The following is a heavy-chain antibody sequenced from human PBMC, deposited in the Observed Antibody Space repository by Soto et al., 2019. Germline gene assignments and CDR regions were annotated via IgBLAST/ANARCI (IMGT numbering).Heavy chain of an antibody. J-gene: IGHJ3*02. CDR1: GGSISSYY. CDR2: IYYSGST. CDR3: ARLVGARRSSLDI. Sequence: PSETLSLTCTVSGGSISSYYWSWIRQPPGKGLEWIGYIYYSGSTNYNPSLKSRVTISVDTSKNQFSLKLSSVTAADTAVYYCARLVGARRSSLDIWGQGTMVTVSS. V-gene: IGHV4-59*08. D-gene: IGHD6-6*01.